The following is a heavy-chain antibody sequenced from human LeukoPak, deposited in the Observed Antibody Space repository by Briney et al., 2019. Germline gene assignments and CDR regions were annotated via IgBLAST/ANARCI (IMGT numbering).Heavy chain of an antibody. Sequence: ASVKVSCQASGYTFTDYYMHWVRQAPGQGLEWMGWINPNSGGTKYAQKFQGRVTMTRDTSISTAYMELSRLRSDDTAAYYCARVYLGVYYYGSSGYSHLDYWGQGTLVTVSS. CDR3: ARVYLGVYYYGSSGYSHLDY. J-gene: IGHJ4*02. V-gene: IGHV1-2*02. D-gene: IGHD3-22*01. CDR2: INPNSGGT. CDR1: GYTFTDYY.